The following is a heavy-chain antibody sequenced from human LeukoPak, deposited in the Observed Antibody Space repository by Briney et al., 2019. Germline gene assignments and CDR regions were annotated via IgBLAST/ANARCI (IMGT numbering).Heavy chain of an antibody. CDR2: INPSGGST. Sequence: ASVKVSCKASGYTFTSYYMHWVRQAPGQGLEWMGIINPSGGSTSYAQKFQGRVTMTRDTSTSTVYMELSSLRPEDTAVYYCARKCSGGSCLGALDYWGQGTLVTVSS. V-gene: IGHV1-46*01. D-gene: IGHD2-15*01. CDR3: ARKCSGGSCLGALDY. J-gene: IGHJ4*02. CDR1: GYTFTSYY.